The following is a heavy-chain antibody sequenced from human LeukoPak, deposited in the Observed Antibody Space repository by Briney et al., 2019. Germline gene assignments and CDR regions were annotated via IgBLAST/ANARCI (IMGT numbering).Heavy chain of an antibody. CDR3: AKSKSPYPMDYIFDF. J-gene: IGHJ4*02. CDR2: ISNDGSIT. Sequence: GGSLRLSCAASGFSFSSYGMHWVRQAPGKGLEWVAVISNDGSITKYGDSVKGRFTISRDNSKNTLYVQMNSLRTDDAAVYYCAKSKSPYPMDYIFDFWGQGTLVAVSS. CDR1: GFSFSSYG. V-gene: IGHV3-30*18. D-gene: IGHD4-11*01.